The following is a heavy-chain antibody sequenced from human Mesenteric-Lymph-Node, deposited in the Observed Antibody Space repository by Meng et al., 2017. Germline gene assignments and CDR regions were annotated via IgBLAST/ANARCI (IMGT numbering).Heavy chain of an antibody. D-gene: IGHD3-10*01. CDR2: GYQNGNT. J-gene: IGHJ4*02. V-gene: IGHV4-38-2*02. CDR1: GYSISSGYF. Sequence: GSLRLSCSVSGYSISSGYFWGWIRQPPGKGLEWIGSGYQNGNTYYNPSLKSRLTISLDMSKNQFSLRLTSVTAADTAVYYCARDYGSGSYYLTDDYWGQGTVVTVSS. CDR3: ARDYGSGSYYLTDDY.